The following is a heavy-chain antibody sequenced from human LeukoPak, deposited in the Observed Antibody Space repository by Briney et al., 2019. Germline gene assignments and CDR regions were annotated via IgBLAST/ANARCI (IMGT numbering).Heavy chain of an antibody. Sequence: SETLSLTCTVSGGSISSSSYYWGWIRQPPGKGLEWIGSIYYSGSTYYNPSLKSRVTISVDTSKNQFSLKLSSVTAADTAVYYCARDWRHYDSSGYRPVNAFDIWGQGTMVTVSS. CDR3: ARDWRHYDSSGYRPVNAFDI. CDR1: GGSISSSSYY. J-gene: IGHJ3*02. V-gene: IGHV4-39*07. D-gene: IGHD3-22*01. CDR2: IYYSGST.